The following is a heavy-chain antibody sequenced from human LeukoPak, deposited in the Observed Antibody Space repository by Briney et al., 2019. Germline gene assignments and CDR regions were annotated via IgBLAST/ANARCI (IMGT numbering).Heavy chain of an antibody. CDR1: GFTFSSYG. D-gene: IGHD6-19*01. Sequence: GGSLRLSCAASGFTFSSYGMHRVRQAPGKGLEWVAIISYDAVKKYYADSVKGRFTISRDNAKNTLFLQMNGLRAEDTAVYYCARVSLSSGCLSNWGQGTLVTVSS. V-gene: IGHV3-33*08. CDR2: ISYDAVKK. CDR3: ARVSLSSGCLSN. J-gene: IGHJ4*02.